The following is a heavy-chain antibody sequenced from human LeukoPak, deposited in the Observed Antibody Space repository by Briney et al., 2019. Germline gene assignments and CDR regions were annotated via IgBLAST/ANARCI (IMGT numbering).Heavy chain of an antibody. CDR1: GYTFTDYY. V-gene: IGHV1-2*02. D-gene: IGHD1-26*01. CDR3: ARAQEWEPVFFDY. CDR2: INPNSGGT. Sequence: ASVKVSCKTSGYTFTDYYMHWVRQAPGQGLEWMGWINPNSGGTNYAQKFQGRVTMSRDTSISTAYMELNRLRSDDTAVYYCARAQEWEPVFFDYWGQGTLVTVSS. J-gene: IGHJ4*02.